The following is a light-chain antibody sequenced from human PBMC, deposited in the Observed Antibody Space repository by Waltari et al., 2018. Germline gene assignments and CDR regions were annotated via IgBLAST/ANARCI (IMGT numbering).Light chain of an antibody. CDR1: ENNANY. CDR3: QQSYSRPPT. V-gene: IGKV1-39*01. Sequence: DIQMTQAPSSLSASIGDRVIITCRASENNANYVSWYRQKPGTAPELLIYRISSLQSGVPSRFSGGGSGTDFTLTISRLQPEDFATYICQQSYSRPPTFGQGTKVEIK. J-gene: IGKJ2*01. CDR2: RIS.